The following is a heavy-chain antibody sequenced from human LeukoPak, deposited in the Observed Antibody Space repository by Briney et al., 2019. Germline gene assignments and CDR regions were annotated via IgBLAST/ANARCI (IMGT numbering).Heavy chain of an antibody. CDR1: GYTFTGYY. V-gene: IGHV1-2*02. D-gene: IGHD3-10*01. CDR3: ARAHGYYYGSGSPFYFDY. CDR2: INPNSGGT. Sequence: ASVKVSCKASGYTFTGYYMHWVRQAPGQGLEWMGWINPNSGGTNYAQKFQGRVTMTRDTSISTAYMELSRLRSDDTAVYCCARAHGYYYGSGSPFYFDYWGQGTLVTVSS. J-gene: IGHJ4*02.